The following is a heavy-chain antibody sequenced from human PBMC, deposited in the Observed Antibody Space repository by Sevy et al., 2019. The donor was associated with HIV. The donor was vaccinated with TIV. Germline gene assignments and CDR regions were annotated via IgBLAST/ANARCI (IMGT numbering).Heavy chain of an antibody. CDR3: AREGYSYGPFDY. Sequence: GGSLRLSCAASGFTFSSYSMDWVRQAPGNGLQWVSSISSSGGDIYYAGSLKGRFTISRDNAKNSLYLQMNSLRAEDTAVYYCAREGYSYGPFDYWGQRTLVTVSS. V-gene: IGHV3-21*01. D-gene: IGHD5-18*01. CDR2: ISSSGGDI. CDR1: GFTFSSYS. J-gene: IGHJ4*02.